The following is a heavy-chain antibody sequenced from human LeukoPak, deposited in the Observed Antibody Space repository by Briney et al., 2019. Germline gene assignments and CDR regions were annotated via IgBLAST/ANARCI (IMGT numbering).Heavy chain of an antibody. CDR3: ARSGFGSGISFDL. V-gene: IGHV1-46*01. J-gene: IGHJ5*02. CDR2: INPSGGST. D-gene: IGHD3-10*01. Sequence: ASVKVSRKASGYSFTSYYMHWVRQAPGQGLEWMGIINPSGGSTRSAQKFQGRVTMTRDMSTSTVYMELSSLTSEDTAVYYCARSGFGSGISFDLWGQGTLVTVSS. CDR1: GYSFTSYY.